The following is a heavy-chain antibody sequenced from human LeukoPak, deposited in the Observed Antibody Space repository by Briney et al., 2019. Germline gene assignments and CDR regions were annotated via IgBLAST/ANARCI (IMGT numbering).Heavy chain of an antibody. CDR1: GFTFSSYS. D-gene: IGHD3-22*01. CDR3: ARDFSYYDSSGYSYFDY. Sequence: PGRSLRLSCAASGFTFSSYSMNWVRQAPGKGLEWVSSISSSSSYINYADSVKGRFTVSRDNAKNSLYLQMNSLRAEDTAVYYCARDFSYYDSSGYSYFDYWGQGTLVTVSS. V-gene: IGHV3-21*01. CDR2: ISSSSSYI. J-gene: IGHJ4*02.